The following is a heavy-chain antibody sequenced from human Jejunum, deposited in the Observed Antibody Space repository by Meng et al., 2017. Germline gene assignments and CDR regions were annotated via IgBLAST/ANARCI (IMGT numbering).Heavy chain of an antibody. J-gene: IGHJ4*02. Sequence: QVQLQGAGPGLVKPSGTLSLTCGVSGGSISSSDWWSWVRQPPGKGLEWIGEIHHSGSTNYNPSLKSRVTISVDKSKNQFSLKLSSVTAADTAVYYCAREWSGSFRHFDYWGQGTLVTVSS. D-gene: IGHD3-16*02. V-gene: IGHV4-4*02. CDR2: IHHSGST. CDR1: GGSISSSDW. CDR3: AREWSGSFRHFDY.